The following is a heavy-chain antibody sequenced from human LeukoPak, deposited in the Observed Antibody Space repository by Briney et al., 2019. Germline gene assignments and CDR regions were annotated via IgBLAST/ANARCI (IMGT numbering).Heavy chain of an antibody. Sequence: GGSLRLSCAASGFTFSSYSVNWVRQAPGKGLEWVSSISSSSSYIYYADSVKGRFTISRDNAKNSLYLQMNSLRAEDTVVYYCARDYRGYSYVDYWGQGTLVTVSS. D-gene: IGHD5-18*01. CDR1: GFTFSSYS. V-gene: IGHV3-21*01. CDR2: ISSSSSYI. CDR3: ARDYRGYSYVDY. J-gene: IGHJ4*02.